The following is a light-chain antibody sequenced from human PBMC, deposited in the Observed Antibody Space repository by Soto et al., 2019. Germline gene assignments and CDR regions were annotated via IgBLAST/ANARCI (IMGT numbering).Light chain of an antibody. J-gene: IGLJ1*01. CDR1: SGDVGGYDY. V-gene: IGLV2-8*01. CDR2: EVT. Sequence: QSLPTQPTSASGSPGQSVTISCTGTSGDVGGYDYVSWYQQHPGKAPKLMIYEVTKRPLGVPDRFSGSKSGNTASLTVSGLQAEDEADYYCSSYAGSDNPYVFGTGTKVTVL. CDR3: SSYAGSDNPYV.